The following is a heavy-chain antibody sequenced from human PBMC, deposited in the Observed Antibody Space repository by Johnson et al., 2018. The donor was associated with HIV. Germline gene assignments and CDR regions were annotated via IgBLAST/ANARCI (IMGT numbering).Heavy chain of an antibody. Sequence: MQLVESGGALVQPGGSLRLSCAASRFTFSSYAMHWVRQAPGKGLEWVAIISYDGSNKNYADSVKGRFTISRDNSKNTLYLQMNSLRAEDSAVYYCARGDYGDYGRDAFDIWGQGTMVTVSS. CDR3: ARGDYGDYGRDAFDI. CDR1: RFTFSSYA. J-gene: IGHJ3*02. D-gene: IGHD4-17*01. CDR2: ISYDGSNK. V-gene: IGHV3-30*04.